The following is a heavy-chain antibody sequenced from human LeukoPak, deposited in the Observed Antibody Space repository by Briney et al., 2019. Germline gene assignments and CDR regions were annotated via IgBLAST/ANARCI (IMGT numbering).Heavy chain of an antibody. J-gene: IGHJ4*02. CDR1: GYSISSGYY. D-gene: IGHD5-24*01. CDR2: IFHTGST. CDR3: ASTARDGYNYQFDY. V-gene: IGHV4-38-2*02. Sequence: PSETLSLPCTVSGYSISSGYYWAWIRQPPGKGLEWIGSIFHTGSTYHNPSLKSRVTISVDTSKNQFSLKLTSVTAADTAVYYCASTARDGYNYQFDYWGQGTLVTVSS.